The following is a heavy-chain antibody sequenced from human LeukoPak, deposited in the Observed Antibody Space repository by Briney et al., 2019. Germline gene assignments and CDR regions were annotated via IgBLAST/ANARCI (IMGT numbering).Heavy chain of an antibody. Sequence: GGSLRLSCAASGFTFSSYAMRWVRQAPGKGLGWVSAISGSGGSTYYADSVKGRFTISRDNSKNTLYLQMNSLRAEDTAVYYCAKHLEYSSSSLDYWGQGTLVTVSS. J-gene: IGHJ4*02. V-gene: IGHV3-23*01. CDR2: ISGSGGST. CDR1: GFTFSSYA. D-gene: IGHD6-6*01. CDR3: AKHLEYSSSSLDY.